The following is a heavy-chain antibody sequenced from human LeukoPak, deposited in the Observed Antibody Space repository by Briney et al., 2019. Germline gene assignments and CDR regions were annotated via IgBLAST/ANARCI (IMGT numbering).Heavy chain of an antibody. V-gene: IGHV1-8*02. CDR2: MNHNSGNT. CDR3: ARGLSSARTLYSSSWYPDY. CDR1: GYIITNYV. D-gene: IGHD6-13*01. Sequence: GASVKVSCKSCGYIITNYVISGLRPARGRGVEWVGWMNHNSGNTDSAQKFQGRVTMTRNTSISTAYMELSSLRSEDTAVYYCARGLSSARTLYSSSWYPDYWGQGTLVTVSS. J-gene: IGHJ4*02.